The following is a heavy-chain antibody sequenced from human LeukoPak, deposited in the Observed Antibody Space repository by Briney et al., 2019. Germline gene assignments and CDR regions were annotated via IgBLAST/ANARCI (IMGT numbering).Heavy chain of an antibody. CDR3: AREYCSSTNCYRNYYYGMDV. CDR2: ISSSGSYM. V-gene: IGHV3-21*01. CDR1: GFTFSSYS. J-gene: IGHJ6*02. D-gene: IGHD2-2*02. Sequence: GGSLRLSCAASGFTFSSYSMNWVRQAPGKGLEWVSSISSSGSYMYYADSVRGRFTISRDNAKNSLYMQMSNLRAEGTAVYYCAREYCSSTNCYRNYYYGMDVWGQGTTVTVSS.